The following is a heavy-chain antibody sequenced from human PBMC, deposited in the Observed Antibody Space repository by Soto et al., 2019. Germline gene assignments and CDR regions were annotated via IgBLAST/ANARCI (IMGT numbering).Heavy chain of an antibody. CDR1: GFTFSSYG. Sequence: QVQLVESGGGVVQPGRSLRLSCAASGFTFSSYGMHWLRQAPGKGLEWVALISFDGGDKHYADSVKGRFSISRDNVKNSLYLQMNSLRAEDTAVYYCARTHDAKSAGAFDCWGLGTLVTVSS. V-gene: IGHV3-30*13. D-gene: IGHD1-26*01. CDR3: ARTHDAKSAGAFDC. J-gene: IGHJ4*02. CDR2: ISFDGGDK.